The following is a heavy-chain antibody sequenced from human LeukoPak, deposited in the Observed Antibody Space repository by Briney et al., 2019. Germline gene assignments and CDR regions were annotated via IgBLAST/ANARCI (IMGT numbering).Heavy chain of an antibody. D-gene: IGHD1-14*01. CDR1: GYTFTAYG. CDR2: ISTYSDNA. Sequence: ASVKVSCKASGYTFTAYGFTWVRQAPGQGLEWMGWISTYSDNANYAQNLQGRVTMTTDTSTTTAHMELRSLRSDDTAVYYCARTTAWARTKFDYWGQGTLVTVSS. CDR3: ARTTAWARTKFDY. J-gene: IGHJ4*02. V-gene: IGHV1-18*01.